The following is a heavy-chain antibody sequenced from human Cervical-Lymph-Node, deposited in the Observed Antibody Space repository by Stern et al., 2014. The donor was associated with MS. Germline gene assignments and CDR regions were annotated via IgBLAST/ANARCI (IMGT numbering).Heavy chain of an antibody. CDR1: GYSFTSYD. D-gene: IGHD3-3*01. CDR2: MNPDSSNA. CDR3: ARERVEWLPKDQKYYYGMDV. V-gene: IGHV1-8*02. J-gene: IGHJ6*02. Sequence: QVQLVQSGAEVKKPGASVKVSCKASGYSFTSYDINWVRQATGQGLEWLGWMNPDSSNAGYAQKFQGRVTMTTNTSLGEAYMELSSLRSDDTAVYYCARERVEWLPKDQKYYYGMDVWGQGTTVTVSS.